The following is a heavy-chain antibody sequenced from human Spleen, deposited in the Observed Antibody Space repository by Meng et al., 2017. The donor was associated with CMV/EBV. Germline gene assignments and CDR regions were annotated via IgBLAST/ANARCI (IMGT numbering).Heavy chain of an antibody. CDR3: ARERRVWGLDY. D-gene: IGHD6-6*01. Sequence: GSLRLSCAASGFTFSRYEMNWVRQAPGKGLEWVSYISSSGSTIYYADSVKGRFTISRDDAKNSLYLQMNSLRAEDTAVYYCARERRVWGLDYWGQGTLVTVSS. V-gene: IGHV3-48*03. J-gene: IGHJ4*02. CDR1: GFTFSRYE. CDR2: ISSSGSTI.